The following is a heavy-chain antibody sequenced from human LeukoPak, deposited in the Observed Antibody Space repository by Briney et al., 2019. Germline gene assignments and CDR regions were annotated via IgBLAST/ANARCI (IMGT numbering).Heavy chain of an antibody. D-gene: IGHD4-17*01. Sequence: GGNLSLSCAGSGFTFRSYSMNWVRQAPGKGLEWVSYISSSSSTIYYADSEKRRYNIDRDNDKHSLHLQMKSLRAEHMAVYYCARGPGHYGDYVRDIWGKGTMVTVSS. CDR1: GFTFRSYS. J-gene: IGHJ3*02. CDR2: ISSSSSTI. V-gene: IGHV3-48*01. CDR3: ARGPGHYGDYVRDI.